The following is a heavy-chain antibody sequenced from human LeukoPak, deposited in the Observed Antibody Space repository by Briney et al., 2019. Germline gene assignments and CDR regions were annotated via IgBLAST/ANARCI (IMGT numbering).Heavy chain of an antibody. D-gene: IGHD4-11*01. CDR2: MNPNSGNT. V-gene: IGHV1-8*01. CDR3: ARWEDSKRLFDY. J-gene: IGHJ4*02. CDR1: GYTFTSYD. Sequence: ASVKVSCKASGYTFTSYDINWVRQATGQGLEWMGWMNPNSGNTGYAQKFQDRVTMTRNTSISTAYMELSSLRSEDTAVYYCARWEDSKRLFDYWGQGTLVTVSS.